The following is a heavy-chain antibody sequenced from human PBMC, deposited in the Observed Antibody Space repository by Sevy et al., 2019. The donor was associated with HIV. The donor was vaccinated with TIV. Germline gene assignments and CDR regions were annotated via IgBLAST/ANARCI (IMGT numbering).Heavy chain of an antibody. V-gene: IGHV1-2*02. Sequence: ASVKVSCKASGYTFTGYYMHWVLQAPGQGLEWMGWINPNSGGTNYAQKFQGRVTMTRHTSISTAYMELSRLRSDDTAVYYCARDALGARGVILYYYYYGMDVWGQGTTVTVSS. CDR3: ARDALGARGVILYYYYYGMDV. CDR1: GYTFTGYY. CDR2: INPNSGGT. D-gene: IGHD3-10*01. J-gene: IGHJ6*02.